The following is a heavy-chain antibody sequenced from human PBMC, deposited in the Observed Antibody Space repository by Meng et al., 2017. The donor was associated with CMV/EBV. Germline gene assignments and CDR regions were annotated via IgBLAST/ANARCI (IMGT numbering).Heavy chain of an antibody. CDR1: GRSFSGYY. CDR2: IYYSGST. CDR3: ARVADSSGYYYPEY. J-gene: IGHJ4*02. D-gene: IGHD3-22*01. Sequence: VYGRSFSGYYWGWIRQPPGKELEWIGYIYYSGSTSYNPSLKSRVTISVDTSKNQFSLKLSSVTAADTAVYYCARVADSSGYYYPEYWGQGTLVTVSS. V-gene: IGHV4-59*01.